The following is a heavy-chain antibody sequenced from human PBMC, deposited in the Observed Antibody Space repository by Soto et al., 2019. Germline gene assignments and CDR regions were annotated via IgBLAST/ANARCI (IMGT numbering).Heavy chain of an antibody. V-gene: IGHV4-59*01. D-gene: IGHD3-10*01. CDR3: ARVWGGAFDI. Sequence: SETLSLTCTVSGGSISGYYWSWIRQPPGKGLEWIGYIYYSGSTSYNPSLRSRLTISGDTSKNQFSLRLTSVTAADTAVYYCARVWGGAFDIWGQGTMVTVSS. J-gene: IGHJ3*02. CDR1: GGSISGYY. CDR2: IYYSGST.